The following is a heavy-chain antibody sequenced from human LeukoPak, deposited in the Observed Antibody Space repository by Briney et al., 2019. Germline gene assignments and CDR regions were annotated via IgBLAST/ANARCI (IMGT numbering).Heavy chain of an antibody. CDR2: ISAYNGNT. Sequence: GASVKVSCKASGYAFTSYGISWVRQAPGQGLEWMGWISAYNGNTNYAQKLQGRVTMTTDTSTSTAYMELRSLRSDDTAVYYCASFPLVQGVINGAFDIWGQGTMVTVSS. CDR3: ASFPLVQGVINGAFDI. CDR1: GYAFTSYG. D-gene: IGHD3-10*01. V-gene: IGHV1-18*01. J-gene: IGHJ3*02.